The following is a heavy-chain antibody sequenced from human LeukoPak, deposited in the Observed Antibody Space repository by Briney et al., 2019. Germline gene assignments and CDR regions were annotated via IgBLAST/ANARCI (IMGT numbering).Heavy chain of an antibody. J-gene: IGHJ3*02. CDR3: XXXXXXXFVSRAFDI. D-gene: IGHD2/OR15-2a*01. CDR1: GGSISSSSYY. V-gene: IGHV4-39*03. CDR2: IYYSGST. Sequence: SETLSLTCTVSGGSISSSSYYWGWIRQPPGKGLEWIGSIYYSGSTYYNPSLKSRVTISVDTSKNQFSLKLSSVTAADTAVYXXXXXXXXXFVSRAFDIWGQETMVTVSS.